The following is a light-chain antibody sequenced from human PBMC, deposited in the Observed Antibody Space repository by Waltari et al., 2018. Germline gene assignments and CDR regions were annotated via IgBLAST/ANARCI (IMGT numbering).Light chain of an antibody. J-gene: IGLJ1*01. CDR3: TSYGGNNYFYV. Sequence: QSALTQHPSASGSPGQSVTISCTGTSSDVGGYNHVAWYQQHPGKAPKLMIYEVSQRPSGVPERFSGSKSGKTASLTVSGLQAEDEADYYCTSYGGNNYFYVCGTGTKGTVL. V-gene: IGLV2-8*01. CDR2: EVS. CDR1: SSDVGGYNH.